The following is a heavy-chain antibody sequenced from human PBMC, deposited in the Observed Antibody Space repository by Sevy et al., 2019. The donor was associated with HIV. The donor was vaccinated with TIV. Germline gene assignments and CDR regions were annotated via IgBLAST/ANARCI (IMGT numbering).Heavy chain of an antibody. J-gene: IGHJ4*02. CDR1: DFIFSTYA. V-gene: IGHV3-23*01. Sequence: GGSLRLSCAASDFIFSTYAMSWVRQAPGKGLEWVSGISGSGDSTYYANSVKGRFTISRDNSKNTLYLQMNSLRAEDTAVHYCRRGDTLDYWGQGTLVTVSS. CDR2: ISGSGDST. D-gene: IGHD5-18*01. CDR3: RRGDTLDY.